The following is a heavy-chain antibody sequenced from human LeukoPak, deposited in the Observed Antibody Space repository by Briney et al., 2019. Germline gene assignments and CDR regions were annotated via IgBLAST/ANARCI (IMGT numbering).Heavy chain of an antibody. CDR2: INTNTGNP. V-gene: IGHV7-4-1*01. D-gene: IGHD5-18*01. CDR1: GYTFTSYA. J-gene: IGHJ5*02. CDR3: ARQARRGYSSIPTTSTNWFDP. Sequence: ASVKVSCKASGYTFTSYAMNWVRQAPGQGLEWMGWINTNTGNPTYAQGFTGRFVFSLDTSVSTAYLQICSLKAEDTAVYYCARQARRGYSSIPTTSTNWFDPWGQGTLVTVSS.